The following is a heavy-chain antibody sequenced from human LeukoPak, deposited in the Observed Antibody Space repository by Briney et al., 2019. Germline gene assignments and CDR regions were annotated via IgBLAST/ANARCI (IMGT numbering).Heavy chain of an antibody. CDR3: ARERSTMIVVVTNAFDI. D-gene: IGHD3-22*01. V-gene: IGHV1-69*04. CDR1: GGTFSSYA. J-gene: IGHJ3*02. Sequence: GASVKVSCKASGGTFSSYAISWVRQAPGQGLEWMGRIIPILGIANYAQKFQGRVTITADKSTSTAYMELSSLRSEDTAVYYCARERSTMIVVVTNAFDIWGQGTMVTVSS. CDR2: IIPILGIA.